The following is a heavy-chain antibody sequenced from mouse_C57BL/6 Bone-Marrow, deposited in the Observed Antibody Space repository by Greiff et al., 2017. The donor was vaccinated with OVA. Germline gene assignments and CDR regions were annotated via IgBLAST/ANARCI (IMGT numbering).Heavy chain of an antibody. CDR1: GYTFTDYY. D-gene: IGHD2-3*01. CDR3: ASSRWLPYAMDY. Sequence: EVKLQESGPVLVKPGASVQMSCKASGYTFTDYYMNWVKQSHGKSLEWIGVINPYNGGTSYNQKFKGKATLTVDKSSSTAYMELNSLTSEDSAVYYCASSRWLPYAMDYWGQGTSVTVSS. CDR2: INPYNGGT. V-gene: IGHV1-19*01. J-gene: IGHJ4*01.